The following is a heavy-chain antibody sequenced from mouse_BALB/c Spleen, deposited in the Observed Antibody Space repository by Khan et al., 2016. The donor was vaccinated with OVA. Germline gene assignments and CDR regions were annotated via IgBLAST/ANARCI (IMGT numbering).Heavy chain of an antibody. CDR2: IGPGSSNT. D-gene: IGHD1-1*01. J-gene: IGHJ4*01. CDR3: ARENYCGGSCYAMDY. Sequence: DLVKPGTSVKLYCKASGYTFTSYWINWIKQRPGQGLEWIGRIGPGSSNTYYNEMFKGKAALTADTSSSTAYIQLSSLSSEDSAVYFCARENYCGGSCYAMDYRGQGTSVTVSS. V-gene: IGHV1S41*01. CDR1: GYTFTSYW.